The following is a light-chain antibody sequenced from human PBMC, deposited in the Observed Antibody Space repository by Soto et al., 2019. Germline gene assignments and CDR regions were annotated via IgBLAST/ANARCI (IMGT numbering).Light chain of an antibody. V-gene: IGKV3-15*01. CDR3: QQYGRSPYT. J-gene: IGKJ2*01. CDR2: RAF. CDR1: LSVSSD. Sequence: EIVMTQSPATLSLSPGERATLSCRASLSVSSDLAWYRQKPGQAPRLLIYRAFTRATGIPARFSGSGFGTDFTLTISSLQSEDFAVYSCQQYGRSPYTFGQGTKLEIK.